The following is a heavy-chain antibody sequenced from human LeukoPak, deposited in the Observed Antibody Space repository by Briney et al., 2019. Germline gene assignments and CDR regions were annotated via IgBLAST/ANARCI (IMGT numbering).Heavy chain of an antibody. V-gene: IGHV4-4*07. Sequence: SETLSLTCTVSGGSISSYYWSWIRQPAGKGLEWIGHIYPSGNTNYNPSLKTRVTISVDKSKNQFSLKLNSVTAADTAVYYCARSDGSSWYYFDFWGQGTLVTVSS. CDR2: IYPSGNT. D-gene: IGHD6-13*01. CDR3: ARSDGSSWYYFDF. J-gene: IGHJ4*02. CDR1: GGSISSYY.